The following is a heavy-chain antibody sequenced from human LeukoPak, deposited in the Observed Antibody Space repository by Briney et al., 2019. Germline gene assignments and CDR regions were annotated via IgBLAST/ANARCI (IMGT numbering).Heavy chain of an antibody. CDR1: GGTFSSYA. Sequence: ASVKVSCKASGGTFSSYAISWVRQAPGQGLEWMGGIIPIFGTANYAQKFQGRVTITADESTSTAYMELSSLRSEDTAVYYCARSFYSPTTVTGKYYYYYMDVWGKGTTVTISS. CDR3: ARSFYSPTTVTGKYYYYYMDV. V-gene: IGHV1-69*13. J-gene: IGHJ6*03. CDR2: IIPIFGTA. D-gene: IGHD4-17*01.